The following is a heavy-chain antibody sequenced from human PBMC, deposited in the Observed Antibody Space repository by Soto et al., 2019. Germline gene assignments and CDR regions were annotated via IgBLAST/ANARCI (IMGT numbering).Heavy chain of an antibody. V-gene: IGHV3-23*01. CDR3: AKDSQGLWLGESLLNDY. Sequence: EVQLLESGGGLVQPGGSLRLSCAASGFTFSSYAMSWVRQAPGKGLEWVSAISGTGGSTYYADSVKGRFTISRDNSKNTLFLQMNSLRAEDTAVYYCAKDSQGLWLGESLLNDYWAQGTLVTVSS. J-gene: IGHJ4*02. CDR1: GFTFSSYA. D-gene: IGHD3-10*01. CDR2: ISGTGGST.